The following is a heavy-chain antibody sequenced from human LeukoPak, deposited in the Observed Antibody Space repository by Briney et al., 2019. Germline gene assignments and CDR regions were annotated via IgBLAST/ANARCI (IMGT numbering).Heavy chain of an antibody. D-gene: IGHD2-15*01. CDR3: ARGHLGCCSGGSCYSPYFQH. V-gene: IGHV4-34*01. J-gene: IGHJ1*01. CDR2: INHSGST. Sequence: SETLSLTCAVYGGSFSGYYWSWIRQPPGKGLEWIGEINHSGSTNYNPSLKSRVTISVDTSKNQFSLKLSSVTAADTAVYYCARGHLGCCSGGSCYSPYFQHWGQGTLVTVSS. CDR1: GGSFSGYY.